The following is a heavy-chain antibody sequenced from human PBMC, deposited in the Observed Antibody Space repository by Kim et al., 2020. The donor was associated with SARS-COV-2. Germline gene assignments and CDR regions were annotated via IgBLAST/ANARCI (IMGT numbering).Heavy chain of an antibody. V-gene: IGHV4-59*01. Sequence: NYNPPLKSRVTISVDTSKNQFSLKLSSVTAADTAVYYCAREEWNGYSPLYWGQGTLVTVSS. D-gene: IGHD5-18*01. J-gene: IGHJ4*02. CDR3: AREEWNGYSPLY.